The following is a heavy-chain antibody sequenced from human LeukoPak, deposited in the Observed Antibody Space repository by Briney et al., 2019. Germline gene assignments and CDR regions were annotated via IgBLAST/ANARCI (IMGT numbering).Heavy chain of an antibody. Sequence: ASVKVSCKASGYSFTSHYMHGVRQAPGKGLEWMGGFDPADGETIYAQTFQGRVTMTEDTSTDTAYMELSGLRCEDTAVYCCATDGCWRSALWAFDIWGQGKTVTVSS. D-gene: IGHD2-2*03. CDR1: GYSFTSHY. V-gene: IGHV1-24*01. J-gene: IGHJ3*02. CDR3: ATDGCWRSALWAFDI. CDR2: FDPADGET.